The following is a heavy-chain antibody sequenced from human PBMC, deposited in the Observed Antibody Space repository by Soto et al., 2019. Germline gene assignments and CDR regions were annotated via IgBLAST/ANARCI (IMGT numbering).Heavy chain of an antibody. CDR2: ISSSSGTI. CDR3: AREDPWSANADDMDV. J-gene: IGHJ6*02. CDR1: GFTFSSYS. D-gene: IGHD3-3*01. Sequence: EVQLVESGGGLVQSGGSLRLSCVASGFTFSSYSLNWVRQAPGKGLEWVSYISSSSGTIYYADSVKGRFTISRDNAENSLYLQMNSLRDDDTAVYYCAREDPWSANADDMDVWGQGTTVTVSS. V-gene: IGHV3-48*02.